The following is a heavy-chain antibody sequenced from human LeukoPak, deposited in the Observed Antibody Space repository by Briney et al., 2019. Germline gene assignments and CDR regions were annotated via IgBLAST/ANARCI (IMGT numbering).Heavy chain of an antibody. CDR1: GFTFTTFW. CDR3: ARFIAAPYYFDY. V-gene: IGHV3-74*01. Sequence: GGSLRLSCATSGFTFTTFWMHWVRQAPGKGLVWVSRINHDGSSTNYADSVKGRFTISRDNAKTSLYLQMNSLRAEDTAVYYCARFIAAPYYFDYWGRGTLVTVSS. J-gene: IGHJ4*02. D-gene: IGHD6-13*01. CDR2: INHDGSST.